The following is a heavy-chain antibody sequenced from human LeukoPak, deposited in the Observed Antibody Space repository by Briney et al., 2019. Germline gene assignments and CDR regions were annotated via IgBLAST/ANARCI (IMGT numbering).Heavy chain of an antibody. Sequence: GASVKVSCETSGYTFTGYYMHWVRQAPGQGLEWMGWINPSTGGTNYAQKFQGRVTMTRDTSISTAYMELSSLRSDDTAVFYCARGRHDYGDLLFDYWGQGTLVTVSS. D-gene: IGHD4-17*01. J-gene: IGHJ4*02. V-gene: IGHV1-2*02. CDR1: GYTFTGYY. CDR2: INPSTGGT. CDR3: ARGRHDYGDLLFDY.